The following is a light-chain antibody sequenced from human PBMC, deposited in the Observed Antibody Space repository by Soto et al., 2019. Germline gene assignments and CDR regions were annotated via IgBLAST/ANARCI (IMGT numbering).Light chain of an antibody. CDR1: STDVGSHKL. V-gene: IGLV2-23*01. CDR2: EAY. Sequence: QSVLTQPASVSGSPGQSITISCTGASTDVGSHKLVSWYQQYPGNAPKLIIFEAYKRPSGVSNRFSGSKSGSTASLTISGLQAEDEADYYCCSNAVGSTYVFGTGTKVTVL. CDR3: CSNAVGSTYV. J-gene: IGLJ1*01.